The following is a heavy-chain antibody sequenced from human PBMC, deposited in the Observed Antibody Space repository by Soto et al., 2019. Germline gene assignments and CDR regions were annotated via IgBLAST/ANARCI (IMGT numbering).Heavy chain of an antibody. CDR2: IIPIFGTA. D-gene: IGHD5-18*01. CDR3: ARGRDSYGQYYYSMEV. V-gene: IGHV1-69*06. J-gene: IGHJ6*02. Sequence: ASVKVSCEASGCTFSSYAISWVRQAGGQGLEWMGGIIPIFGTANYAQKFQGRVTITADKSTSTAYMELSSLRSEDTAVYYCARGRDSYGQYYYSMEVWGQGTTVTGSS. CDR1: GCTFSSYA.